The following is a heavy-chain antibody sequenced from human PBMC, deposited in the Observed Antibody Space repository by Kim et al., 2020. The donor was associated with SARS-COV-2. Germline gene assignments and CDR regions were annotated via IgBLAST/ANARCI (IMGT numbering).Heavy chain of an antibody. Sequence: SETLSLTCTVSGGSISSSSYYWGWIRQPPGKGLEWIGSIYYSGSTYYNPSLKSRVTISVDTSKNQFSLKLSSVTAADTAVYYCARLGLFSWFDPWAQGT. D-gene: IGHD3-16*01. CDR3: ARLGLFSWFDP. V-gene: IGHV4-39*01. CDR1: GGSISSSSYY. J-gene: IGHJ5*02. CDR2: IYYSGST.